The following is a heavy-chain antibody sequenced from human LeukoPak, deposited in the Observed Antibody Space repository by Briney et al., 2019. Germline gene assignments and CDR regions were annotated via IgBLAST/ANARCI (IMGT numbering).Heavy chain of an antibody. CDR3: AREYYYDSSGYYPVIDY. V-gene: IGHV4-34*01. CDR2: INHSGST. CDR1: GGSFSGYY. D-gene: IGHD3-22*01. J-gene: IGHJ4*02. Sequence: SETLSLTCAVYGGSFSGYYWSWIRQPPGKGLEWIGEINHSGSTNYNPSLKSRVTKSVDTSKNQFSLKLSSVTAADTAVYYCAREYYYDSSGYYPVIDYWGQGTLVTVSS.